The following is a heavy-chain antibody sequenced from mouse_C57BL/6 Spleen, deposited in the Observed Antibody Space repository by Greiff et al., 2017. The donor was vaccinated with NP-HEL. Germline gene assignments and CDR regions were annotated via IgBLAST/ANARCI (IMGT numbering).Heavy chain of an antibody. CDR3: AREGGGSLAWFAY. CDR2: IYPGDGDT. Sequence: QVQLQQSGAELVKPGASVKISCKASGYAFSSYWMNWVKQRPGKGLEWIGQIYPGDGDTNYNGKFKGKATLTADKSSSTAYMQLSSLTSEDSAVYFCAREGGGSLAWFAYWGQGTLVTVSA. J-gene: IGHJ3*01. V-gene: IGHV1-80*01. CDR1: GYAFSSYW.